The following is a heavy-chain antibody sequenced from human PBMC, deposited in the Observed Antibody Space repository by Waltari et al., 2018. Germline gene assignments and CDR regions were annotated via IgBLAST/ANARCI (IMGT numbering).Heavy chain of an antibody. V-gene: IGHV4-39*07. Sequence: QLQLQESGPGLVKPSETLSLTCTVSGGSISSSSYYWGWIRQPPGKGLEWIGSIYYSGSTYYNPSLKSRVTISVDTSKNQFSLKLSSVTAADTAVYYCARVVSRNWFDPWGQGTLVTVSS. CDR1: GGSISSSSYY. J-gene: IGHJ5*02. CDR3: ARVVSRNWFDP. CDR2: IYYSGST.